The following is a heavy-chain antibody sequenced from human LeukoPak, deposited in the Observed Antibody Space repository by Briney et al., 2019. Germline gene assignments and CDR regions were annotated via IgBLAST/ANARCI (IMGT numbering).Heavy chain of an antibody. D-gene: IGHD1-26*01. J-gene: IGHJ4*02. CDR3: ARHSGSYDY. V-gene: IGHV4-39*01. CDR1: GGSISSSSYY. CDR2: IYYSGST. Sequence: PSETLSLTCTVSGGSISSSSYYWGWIRRPPGKGLEWIGSIYYSGSTYYNPSLKSRVTISVDTSKNQFSLKLSSVTAADTAVYYRARHSGSYDYWGQGTLVTVSS.